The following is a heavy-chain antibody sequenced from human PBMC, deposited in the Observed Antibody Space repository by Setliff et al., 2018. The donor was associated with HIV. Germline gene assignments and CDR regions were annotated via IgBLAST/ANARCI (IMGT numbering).Heavy chain of an antibody. D-gene: IGHD2-15*01. CDR1: GGSISSGGYY. Sequence: PSETLSLTCTVSGGSISSGGYYWSWIRQHPGKGLEWIGYIYYSGSTYYNPSLKSRVTISVDTSKNQFSLKLSSVTAADTAVYYCARGGYCSGGSCYYTEYFQHWGQGTLVTVS. CDR3: ARGGYCSGGSCYYTEYFQH. J-gene: IGHJ1*01. CDR2: IYYSGST. V-gene: IGHV4-31*03.